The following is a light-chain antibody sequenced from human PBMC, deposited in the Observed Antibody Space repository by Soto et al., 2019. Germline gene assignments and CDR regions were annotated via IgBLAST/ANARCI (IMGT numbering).Light chain of an antibody. CDR3: QKYNSVPWT. Sequence: DIPMTQSPSSLSASVGDTVTITCRASQGIRNYVAWYQQKPGKVPKLLIYAASTLQSGVPSRFSGSGSGTDFSLTISSLQPEDVATYYCQKYNSVPWTFGQGTKVEIK. J-gene: IGKJ1*01. CDR2: AAS. V-gene: IGKV1-27*01. CDR1: QGIRNY.